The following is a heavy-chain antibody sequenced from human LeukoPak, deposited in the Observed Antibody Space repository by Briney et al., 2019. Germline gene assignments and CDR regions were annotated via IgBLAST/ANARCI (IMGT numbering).Heavy chain of an antibody. CDR2: INSDGSST. V-gene: IGHV3-74*01. CDR3: ARARGAYVFDY. CDR1: GFTFSSFW. D-gene: IGHD3-16*01. J-gene: IGHJ4*02. Sequence: PGGSLRFSCAASGFTFSSFWMHWVRQSPGKGLVWVSRINSDGSSTSYADSVKGRFTISRDDAKNTLYLQMNSLRAEDTAVYYCARARGAYVFDYWGQGTLVTVSS.